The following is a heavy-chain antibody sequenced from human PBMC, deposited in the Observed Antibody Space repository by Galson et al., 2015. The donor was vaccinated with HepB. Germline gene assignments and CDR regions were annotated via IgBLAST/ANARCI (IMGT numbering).Heavy chain of an antibody. Sequence: SVKVSCKASAYSFISYGISWVRQAPGQGLEWMGWISTYNGDTNYAENLQGRVTMTTDTSTGTAYMELRSLRSDDTAMYYWACPSHLRGVLTFRHWGQGTLVIVSS. CDR1: AYSFISYG. V-gene: IGHV1-18*01. CDR2: ISTYNGDT. J-gene: IGHJ1*01. D-gene: IGHD2-8*01. CDR3: ACPSHLRGVLTFRH.